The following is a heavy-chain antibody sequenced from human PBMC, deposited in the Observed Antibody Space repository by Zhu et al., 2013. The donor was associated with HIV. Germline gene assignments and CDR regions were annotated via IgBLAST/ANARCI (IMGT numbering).Heavy chain of an antibody. CDR2: SALTLVT. CDR1: VIIFYDLW. Sequence: LVQSGAEVKKTWGRPVKVLLSRLLVIIFYDLWRSTWVRQAPRTRDLSGWDGSALTLVTQTMHRSSRGRVTMTTDTSTSTAYMELRSLRSDDTAVYYCARERTSQDRAFDIWGQGTMVTVSS. D-gene: IGHD3-22*01. V-gene: IGHV1-18*01. J-gene: IGHJ3*02. CDR3: ARERTSQDRAFDI.